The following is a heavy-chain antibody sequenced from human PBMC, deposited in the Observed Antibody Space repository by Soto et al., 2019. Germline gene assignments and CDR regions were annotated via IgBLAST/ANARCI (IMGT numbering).Heavy chain of an antibody. CDR1: GGSTGSSRYS. D-gene: IGHD3-16*01. CDR2: VSYSGST. J-gene: IGHJ5*02. CDR3: AGRTFGGDS. V-gene: IGHV4-39*01. Sequence: QLQLQETGPGLVRPSETLSLTCTVSGGSTGSSRYSWGWIRQPPGKGLERMGSVSYSGSTYYNPSLKSRVTISVDTSKNQVSLKLTSVTAADTAMYYCAGRTFGGDSWCQGTLVTVSS.